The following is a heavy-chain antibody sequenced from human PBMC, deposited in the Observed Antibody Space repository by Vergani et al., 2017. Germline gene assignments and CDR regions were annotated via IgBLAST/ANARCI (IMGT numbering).Heavy chain of an antibody. CDR1: GFTFSSYS. J-gene: IGHJ4*02. Sequence: EVQLVESGGGLVQPGGSLRLSCAASGFTFSSYSMNWVRQAPGKGLEWVSYISSSSTIYYADSVKGRFTISRDNAKNSLYLQMNSLRAEDTAVYYCARGRYGYGDYWGQGTLVTVSS. CDR3: ARGRYGYGDY. D-gene: IGHD1-1*01. CDR2: ISSSSTI. V-gene: IGHV3-48*01.